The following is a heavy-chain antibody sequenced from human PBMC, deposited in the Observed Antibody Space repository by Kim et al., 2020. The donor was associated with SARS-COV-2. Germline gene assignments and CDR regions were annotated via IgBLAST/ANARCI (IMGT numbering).Heavy chain of an antibody. CDR1: GYSFTSYW. V-gene: IGHV5-51*01. D-gene: IGHD3-10*01. CDR2: IYPGDSDT. Sequence: GESLKISCKGSGYSFTSYWIGWVRQMPGKGLEWMGIIYPGDSDTRYSPSFQGQVTISADKSISTAYLQWSSLKASDTAMYYCARPKRYYYGSGSYTYFDYWGQGTLVTVSS. CDR3: ARPKRYYYGSGSYTYFDY. J-gene: IGHJ4*02.